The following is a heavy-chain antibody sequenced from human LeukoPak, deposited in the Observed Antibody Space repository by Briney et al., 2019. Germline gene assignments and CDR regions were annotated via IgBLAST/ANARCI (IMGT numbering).Heavy chain of an antibody. Sequence: ASVKVSCKASGYTFTDYYMHWVRQAPGQGLEWMGWINPNSGGTNYAQKFQGRVTMTRDTSISTAYMELSRLRSDDTAVYYCARDLSTYGDYLYYFDYWGQGTLVTVSS. J-gene: IGHJ4*02. D-gene: IGHD4-17*01. CDR1: GYTFTDYY. CDR2: INPNSGGT. V-gene: IGHV1-2*02. CDR3: ARDLSTYGDYLYYFDY.